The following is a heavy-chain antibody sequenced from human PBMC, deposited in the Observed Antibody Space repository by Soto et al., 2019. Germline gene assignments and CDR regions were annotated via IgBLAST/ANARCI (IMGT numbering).Heavy chain of an antibody. J-gene: IGHJ6*02. CDR1: GYTFTGYY. CDR2: INPNSGGT. CDR3: ARDLGHPYYYYYGMDV. V-gene: IGHV1-2*06. Sequence: ASVKVSCKASGYTFTGYYMHWVRQAPGQGLEWMGRINPNSGGTNYAQKFQGRVTMTRDTSISTAYMELSRLRSDDTAVYYCARDLGHPYYYYYGMDVWGQGTTVTVSS.